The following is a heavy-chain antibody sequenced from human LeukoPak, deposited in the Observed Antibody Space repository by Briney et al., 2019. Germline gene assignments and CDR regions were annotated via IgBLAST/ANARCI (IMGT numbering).Heavy chain of an antibody. Sequence: GGSLRLSCAASGFTFDDYAMNWVRQAPGKGLEWVSGINWNGGSTYYRDSVKGRFTISRDNAKNSLYLQMNSLRAEDTALYYCARVEGSGYRNSIDYWGQGTLVTVSS. D-gene: IGHD3-3*01. V-gene: IGHV3-20*04. CDR3: ARVEGSGYRNSIDY. CDR2: INWNGGST. J-gene: IGHJ4*02. CDR1: GFTFDDYA.